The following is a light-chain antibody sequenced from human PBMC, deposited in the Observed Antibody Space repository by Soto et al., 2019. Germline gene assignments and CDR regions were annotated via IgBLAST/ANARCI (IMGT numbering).Light chain of an antibody. CDR1: SSDVGGYNC. CDR3: SSCTSSSTFV. V-gene: IGLV2-14*01. Sequence: SALTQPASVSGSPGQSITISCTGTSSDVGGYNCVSWYQQHPGRAPKLMINDVSNRPSGVSNRFSGSKSGNTASLTISGLQAEDEADYYCSSCTSSSTFVFGTGTKVTVL. J-gene: IGLJ1*01. CDR2: DVS.